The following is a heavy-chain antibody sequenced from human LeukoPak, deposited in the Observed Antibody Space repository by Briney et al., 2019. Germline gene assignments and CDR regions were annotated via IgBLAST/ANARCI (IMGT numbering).Heavy chain of an antibody. Sequence: SETLSLTCTVSGYSISSGYYWGWIRQPPGKGLEWIGVYHVGTTNYNPSLKSRVTISVDTSKNQFSLKLSSVTAADTAVYYCAREDAQEGTNAFDIWGQGTMVTVSS. J-gene: IGHJ3*02. D-gene: IGHD2-2*01. CDR1: GYSISSGYY. V-gene: IGHV4-38-2*02. CDR3: AREDAQEGTNAFDI. CDR2: VYHVGTT.